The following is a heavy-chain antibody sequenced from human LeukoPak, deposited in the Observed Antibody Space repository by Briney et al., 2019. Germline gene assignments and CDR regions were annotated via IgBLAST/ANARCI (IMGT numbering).Heavy chain of an antibody. J-gene: IGHJ4*02. D-gene: IGHD3-3*01. CDR3: ARGQDDFWSGYFFDY. CDR2: IYYSGST. V-gene: IGHV4-59*01. CDR1: GGSISSYY. Sequence: SETLSLTCTVCGGSISSYYWSWIRQPPGKGLEWIGYIYYSGSTNYNPSLKSRVTISVDTSKNQFSLKLSSVTAADTAVYYCARGQDDFWSGYFFDYWGQGTLVTVSS.